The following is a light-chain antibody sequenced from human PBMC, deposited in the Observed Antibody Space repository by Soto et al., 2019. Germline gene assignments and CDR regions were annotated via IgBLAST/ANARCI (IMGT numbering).Light chain of an antibody. CDR2: GAS. J-gene: IGKJ5*01. V-gene: IGKV3-15*01. Sequence: DILMTQSPATLSASPGDRVTLSCRASQSVSSNLAWYHQKPGQAPKLLIYGASTMDTGIPARFSGSGSGTDFTLTISSLQSEDFAVYYCQQYNSRPQTFGHGTKLEIK. CDR1: QSVSSN. CDR3: QQYNSRPQT.